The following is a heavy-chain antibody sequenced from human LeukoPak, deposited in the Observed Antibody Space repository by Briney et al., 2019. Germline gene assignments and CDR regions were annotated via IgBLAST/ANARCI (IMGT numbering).Heavy chain of an antibody. J-gene: IGHJ3*01. D-gene: IGHD1-26*01. V-gene: IGHV3-11*04. CDR2: IGDSGYSI. CDR1: GFIFSDYY. CDR3: ATSWELNAFEL. Sequence: GGSLRLSCAVSGFIFSDYYMSWIRQAPGKGLEWISYIGDSGYSIYYSDSVKGRFTISGDNAKNSLYLQMNSLRAEDTAVYYCATSWELNAFELWGQGTMVTVSS.